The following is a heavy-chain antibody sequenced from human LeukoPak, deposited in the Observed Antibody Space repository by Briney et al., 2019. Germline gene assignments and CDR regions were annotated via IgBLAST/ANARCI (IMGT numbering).Heavy chain of an antibody. CDR1: GYTFTGYY. CDR3: PRLPTTVNPGVDY. CDR2: INPNSGGT. J-gene: IGHJ4*02. D-gene: IGHD4-17*01. Sequence: ASVKVSCKASGYTFTGYYMHWVRQAPGQGLEWMGWINPNSGGTNYAQKFQGRVTMTRDTSISTAYMELSRLRSDDTAVYYCPRLPTTVNPGVDYWGQGTLVTVSS. V-gene: IGHV1-2*02.